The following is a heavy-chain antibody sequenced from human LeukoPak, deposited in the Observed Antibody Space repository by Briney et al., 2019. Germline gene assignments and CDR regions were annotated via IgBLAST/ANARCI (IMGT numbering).Heavy chain of an antibody. J-gene: IGHJ4*02. CDR3: ARTYSSSSFDY. Sequence: SQTLSLTCAVSRDSVSSKSAAWTWIRQFPSRGLEWLGRTYYRSKWYNEYAVSVKSRITINPDTSKNQFSLQLNSVTPEDTAVYYCARTYSSSSFDYWGQGTLVTVSS. V-gene: IGHV6-1*01. CDR1: RDSVSSKSAA. CDR2: TYYRSKWYN. D-gene: IGHD6-19*01.